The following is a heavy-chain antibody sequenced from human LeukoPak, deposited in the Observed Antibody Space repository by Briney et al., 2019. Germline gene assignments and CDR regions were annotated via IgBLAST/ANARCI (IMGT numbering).Heavy chain of an antibody. CDR2: IIPIFGTA. J-gene: IGHJ3*02. CDR1: GGTFSSYA. D-gene: IGHD6-19*01. V-gene: IGHV1-69*05. Sequence: ASVKVSCKASGGTFSSYAISWVRQAPGQGLEWMGGIIPIFGTANYAQKFQGRVTITTDESTSTAYMELSSLRSDDTAVYYCARGRVAGHAFDIWGQGTMVTVSS. CDR3: ARGRVAGHAFDI.